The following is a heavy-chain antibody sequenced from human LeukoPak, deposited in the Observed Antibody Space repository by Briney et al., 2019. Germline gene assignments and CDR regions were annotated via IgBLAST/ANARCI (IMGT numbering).Heavy chain of an antibody. CDR3: ATTYYYDSSGYYRDY. J-gene: IGHJ4*02. D-gene: IGHD3-22*01. CDR2: IYTSGST. CDR1: GGSISSGSYY. Sequence: SQTVSLTCTVSGGSISSGSYYWSWIRQPAGKGLEWIGRIYTSGSTNYNPSLKSRVTISVDTSKNQFSLKLSSVTAADTTVYYCATTYYYDSSGYYRDYWGQGTLVTVSS. V-gene: IGHV4-61*02.